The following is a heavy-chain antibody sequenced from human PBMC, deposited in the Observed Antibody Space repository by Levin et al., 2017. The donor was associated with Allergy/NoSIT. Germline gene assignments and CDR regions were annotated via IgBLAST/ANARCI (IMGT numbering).Heavy chain of an antibody. V-gene: IGHV3-48*01. CDR1: GFSFSAYS. CDR3: VRDLEGYRGVSRFDV. D-gene: IGHD3-10*01. J-gene: IGHJ4*02. CDR2: VDGHGTRI. Sequence: PGGSLRLSCAVSGFSFSAYSMNWVRQAPGKGLEWLAYVDGHGTRIFYADSAKGRFTISRDNAQNSLYLPMHSLRAADSGTYYGVRDLEGYRGVSRFDVWGQGTLVTVSS.